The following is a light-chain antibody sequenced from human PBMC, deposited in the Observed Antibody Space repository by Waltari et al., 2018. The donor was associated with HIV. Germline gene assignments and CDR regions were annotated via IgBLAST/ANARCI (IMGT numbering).Light chain of an antibody. CDR1: PSDIAPLHY. CDR3: SSYSTRNFLM. CDR2: EVY. J-gene: IGLJ3*02. V-gene: IGLV2-14*03. Sequence: QSALTQPASVSGSPGQSITISSSAPPSDIAPLHYASWYQQHPGNVPKLIFFEVYYRPAGLSDRFSASKSGNTASLTISDLQPEDEADYFCSSYSTRNFLMFGGGTKLTVL.